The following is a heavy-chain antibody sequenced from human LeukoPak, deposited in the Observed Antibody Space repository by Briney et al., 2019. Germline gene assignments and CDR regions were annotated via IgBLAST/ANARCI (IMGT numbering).Heavy chain of an antibody. Sequence: SQTLSLTCAVSGGSISSGGYSWSWIRQPPGKGLEWIGYIYHSGSTYYNPARKSRVTISEDRAKNQFSLKLSSVTAADTAVYYCAREVTTVTTGGWFDPWGQGTLVTVSS. CDR3: AREVTTVTTGGWFDP. D-gene: IGHD4-17*01. V-gene: IGHV4-30-2*01. CDR1: GGSISSGGYS. CDR2: IYHSGST. J-gene: IGHJ5*02.